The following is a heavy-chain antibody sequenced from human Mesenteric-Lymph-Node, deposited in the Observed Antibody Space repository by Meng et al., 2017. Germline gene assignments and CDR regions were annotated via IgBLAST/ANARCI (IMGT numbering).Heavy chain of an antibody. CDR3: ARVLDYGDYSYFDY. V-gene: IGHV4-39*07. CDR2: IYYSGST. Sequence: SETLSLTCTVSGGSISSSSYYWGWIRQPPGKGLEWIGSIYYSGSTYYNPSLKSRVTISVDTSKNQFSLKLSSVTAADTAVYYCARVLDYGDYSYFDYWGQGTLVTVSS. CDR1: GGSISSSSYY. J-gene: IGHJ4*02. D-gene: IGHD4-17*01.